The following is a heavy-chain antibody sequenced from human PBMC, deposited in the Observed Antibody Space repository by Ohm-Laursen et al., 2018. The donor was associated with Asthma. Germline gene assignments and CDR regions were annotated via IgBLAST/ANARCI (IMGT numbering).Heavy chain of an antibody. CDR1: GGSISSYY. CDR3: ARRIPSDFAFDI. J-gene: IGHJ3*02. CDR2: IYYSGST. V-gene: IGHV4-59*01. Sequence: GTLSLTCPVSGGSISSYYWSWIRQPPGKGLEWIGYIYYSGSTNYNPSLKSRVTISVDTSKNQFSLKLSSVTAADTAVYYCARRIPSDFAFDIWGQGTMVTVSS. D-gene: IGHD2-15*01.